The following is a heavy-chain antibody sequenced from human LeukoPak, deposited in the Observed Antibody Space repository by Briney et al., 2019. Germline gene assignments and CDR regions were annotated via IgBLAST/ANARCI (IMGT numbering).Heavy chain of an antibody. D-gene: IGHD3-9*01. CDR3: VRHARYFDWLSI. J-gene: IGHJ4*02. Sequence: SQTLSLTCTVSGGSISSGGYYWSWIRQHPGKGLEWIGYIYYSGSTYYNPSLKSRVTISVDTSKNQFSLKLSSVTAADTAVYYCVRHARYFDWLSIWGQGTLVTVSS. CDR2: IYYSGST. CDR1: GGSISSGGYY. V-gene: IGHV4-31*03.